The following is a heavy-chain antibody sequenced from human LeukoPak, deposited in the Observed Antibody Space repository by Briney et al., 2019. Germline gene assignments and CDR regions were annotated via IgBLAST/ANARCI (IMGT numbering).Heavy chain of an antibody. D-gene: IGHD2-2*01. Sequence: SETLSLTCTVSGGSISSGSYYWSWIRQPAGKGLEWIGRIYTSGSTNYNPSLKSRVTISVDTSKNQFSLKLSSVTAADTAVYYCARDRGALVPAPLTPPASSYYYYMDVWGKGTTVTVSS. CDR1: GGSISSGSYY. V-gene: IGHV4-61*02. CDR3: ARDRGALVPAPLTPPASSYYYYMDV. J-gene: IGHJ6*03. CDR2: IYTSGST.